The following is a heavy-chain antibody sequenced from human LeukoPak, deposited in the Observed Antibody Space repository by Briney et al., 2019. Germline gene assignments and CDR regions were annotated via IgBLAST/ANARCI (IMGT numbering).Heavy chain of an antibody. Sequence: GASVKVSCKASGYTFTSYGISWVRPAPGQGLEWMGRIDPEDGETIYEEKFQGRVTMTEETSTDTAYMELSSRRSDDTAVYYCACGYSGSWTKGDFDYWGQGTLVTVSS. CDR2: IDPEDGET. J-gene: IGHJ4*02. V-gene: IGHV1-24*01. CDR1: GYTFTSYG. D-gene: IGHD6-13*01. CDR3: ACGYSGSWTKGDFDY.